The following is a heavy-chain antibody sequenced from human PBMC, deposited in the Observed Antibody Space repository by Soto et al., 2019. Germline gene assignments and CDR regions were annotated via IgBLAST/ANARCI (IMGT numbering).Heavy chain of an antibody. D-gene: IGHD2-21*02. CDR2: IYWDGDK. J-gene: IGHJ4*02. CDR3: AHSQADSGDYYRQFAF. CDR1: GFSFNRSGMS. V-gene: IGHV2-5*02. Sequence: QITLKESGPPLVKPTQTLTLTCTFSGFSFNRSGMSVGWIRQPPGKGLEWLALIYWDGDKRYSPSLKTRLAISKDAPRSQVVLTMTDLDPVDTATYYCAHSQADSGDYYRQFAFWGQGTRVTVSS.